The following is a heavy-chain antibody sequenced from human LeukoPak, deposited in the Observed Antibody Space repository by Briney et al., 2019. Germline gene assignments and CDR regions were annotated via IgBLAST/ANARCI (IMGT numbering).Heavy chain of an antibody. Sequence: PGGSLRLSCAASGFTFSTYAMHWVRQAPGKGLEYVSAISSNGGSTYYANSVEGRFTISRDNSKKTLYLQMGSLRTEDTAVYYCAREVGATVDPWGQGTLVTVSS. CDR2: ISSNGGST. V-gene: IGHV3-64*01. CDR1: GFTFSTYA. D-gene: IGHD1-26*01. J-gene: IGHJ5*02. CDR3: AREVGATVDP.